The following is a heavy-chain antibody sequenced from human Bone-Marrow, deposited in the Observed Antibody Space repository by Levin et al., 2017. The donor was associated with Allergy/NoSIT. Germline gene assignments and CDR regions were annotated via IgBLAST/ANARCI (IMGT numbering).Heavy chain of an antibody. Sequence: GESLKISCAASGFTFSSYAMSWVRQAPGKGLEWVSAISGSGGSTYYADSVKGRFTISRDNSKNTLYLQMNSLRAEDTAVYYCAKVTEEKYYYGSGSYYKDWGQGTLVTVSS. V-gene: IGHV3-23*01. D-gene: IGHD3-10*01. CDR1: GFTFSSYA. J-gene: IGHJ4*02. CDR2: ISGSGGST. CDR3: AKVTEEKYYYGSGSYYKD.